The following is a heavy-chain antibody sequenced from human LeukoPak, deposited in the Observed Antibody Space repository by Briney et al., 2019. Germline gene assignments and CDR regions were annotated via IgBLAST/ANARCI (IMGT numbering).Heavy chain of an antibody. V-gene: IGHV3-23*01. J-gene: IGHJ4*02. CDR3: ARAPRNSSTMLDY. D-gene: IGHD6-13*01. Sequence: GGSLRLSCTASGFSFSSYAMSWVRQAPGKGLEWVSTISDSGGGTFYADSVRGRFTISRDNSKNTLSLQVNSLRAEDTAVYYCARAPRNSSTMLDYWGQGTLVTVSS. CDR1: GFSFSSYA. CDR2: ISDSGGGT.